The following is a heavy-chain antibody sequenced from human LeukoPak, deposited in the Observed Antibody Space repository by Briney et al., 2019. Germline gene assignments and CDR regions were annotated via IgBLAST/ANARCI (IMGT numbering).Heavy chain of an antibody. CDR1: GGSISSSSYY. D-gene: IGHD3-22*01. J-gene: IGHJ5*02. Sequence: PSETLSLTCTVSGGSISSSSYYWGWIRQPPGKGLEWIGSIYYSRSTYYTPSLKSRVTISVDTSKNQFSLKLSSVTAADTAVYYCARPIHSYYYDSSGSTGPNWFDPWGQGTLVTVSS. V-gene: IGHV4-39*01. CDR2: IYYSRST. CDR3: ARPIHSYYYDSSGSTGPNWFDP.